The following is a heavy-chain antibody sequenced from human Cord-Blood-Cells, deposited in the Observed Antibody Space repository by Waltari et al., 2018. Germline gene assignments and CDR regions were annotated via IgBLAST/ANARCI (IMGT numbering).Heavy chain of an antibody. CDR1: GFTFSSYS. CDR3: VSQHRAHSGSYYFDY. D-gene: IGHD1-26*01. Sequence: EVQLVESGGGLVQPGGSLRLSCAASGFTFSSYSMNWVRQAPGKGLEWVSYISSSSSTIYYADSVKGRFTISRDNAKNSLYLQMNSLRDEDTAVYYCVSQHRAHSGSYYFDYWGQGTLVTVSS. CDR2: ISSSSSTI. J-gene: IGHJ4*02. V-gene: IGHV3-48*02.